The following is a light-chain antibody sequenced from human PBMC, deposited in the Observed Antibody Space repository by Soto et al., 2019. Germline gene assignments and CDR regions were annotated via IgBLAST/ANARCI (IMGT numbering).Light chain of an antibody. CDR3: CSYAGSYNLV. CDR1: SSDVGGYKY. CDR2: DVS. V-gene: IGLV2-11*01. J-gene: IGLJ2*01. Sequence: QSVLTQPRSVSGSPGQSVTISRTGTSSDVGGYKYVSWYQQHPGKAPKFMIYDVSKRPSGVPDRFSGSKSGNTASLTISGLQAEDEADYYCCSYAGSYNLVFGGGTKLTVL.